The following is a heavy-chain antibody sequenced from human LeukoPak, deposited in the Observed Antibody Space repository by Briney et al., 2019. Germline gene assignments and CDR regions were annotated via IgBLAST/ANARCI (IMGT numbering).Heavy chain of an antibody. Sequence: PGKSLTLSCAASGFLFSAYGMHWVRQAPGKGLEWVAVVSYDGSNKYYAVSVKGRFTISRDNSKNTLYLQMNSLRAEDTAVYYCAKDSGESGSYDWFDPWGQGTLVTVSS. J-gene: IGHJ5*02. CDR1: GFLFSAYG. D-gene: IGHD1-26*01. CDR2: VSYDGSNK. CDR3: AKDSGESGSYDWFDP. V-gene: IGHV3-30*18.